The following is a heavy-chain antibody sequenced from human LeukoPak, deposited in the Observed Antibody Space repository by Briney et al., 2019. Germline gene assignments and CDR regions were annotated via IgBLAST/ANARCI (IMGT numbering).Heavy chain of an antibody. Sequence: SETLSLTCAVYGGSFSGYYWSWIRQPPGKGLEWIGEINHSGSTNYNPSLKSRVTISVDTSKNQFSLKLSSVTAADTAVYYCARDRPTGASRLFVVQWGQGTLVSVSS. CDR1: GGSFSGYY. J-gene: IGHJ4*02. V-gene: IGHV4-34*01. CDR3: ARDRPTGASRLFVVQ. D-gene: IGHD3-3*01. CDR2: INHSGST.